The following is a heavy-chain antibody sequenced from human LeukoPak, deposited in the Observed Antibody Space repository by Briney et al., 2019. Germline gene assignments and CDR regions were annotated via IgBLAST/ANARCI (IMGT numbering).Heavy chain of an antibody. Sequence: SETLSLTCTVSGGSISSYYWSWIRQPPGNGLEWIGYIYYSGSTNYNPSLKSRVTISVDTSKNQFSLKLSSVTAADTAVYYCASRRPQQYFQHWGQGTLVTVSS. V-gene: IGHV4-59*08. D-gene: IGHD1-1*01. CDR1: GGSISSYY. J-gene: IGHJ1*01. CDR3: ASRRPQQYFQH. CDR2: IYYSGST.